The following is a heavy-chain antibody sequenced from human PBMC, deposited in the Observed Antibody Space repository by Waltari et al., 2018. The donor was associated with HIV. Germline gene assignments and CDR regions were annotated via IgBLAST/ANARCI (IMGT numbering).Heavy chain of an antibody. CDR3: ARETTMPTTNWYFDL. D-gene: IGHD4-17*01. J-gene: IGHJ2*01. Sequence: QVQLQESGPGLVTPSQTLSLTCTVSGDSINNGRNYWSWIRQPAGKGLEWLGRSFPSGSTTYNYIPSHERRITISLDTSKNQFSLKLTSVTAADTAMYYCARETTMPTTNWYFDLWGRGTLVTVSS. V-gene: IGHV4-61*02. CDR1: GDSINNGRNY. CDR2: SFPSGST.